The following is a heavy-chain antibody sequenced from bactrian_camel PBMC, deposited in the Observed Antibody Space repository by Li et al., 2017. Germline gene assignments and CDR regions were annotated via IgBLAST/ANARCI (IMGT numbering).Heavy chain of an antibody. D-gene: IGHD2*01. V-gene: IGHV3S10*01. J-gene: IGHJ4*01. CDR2: IDSDGST. Sequence: VQLVESGGGSVQTGGSLRLSCAASGYTGSVLYMAWFRQAPGKERELVSSIDSDGSTYYADSVKGRFTISQDAAENTLYLQMNNLKPEDTAMYYCAADRGVYCGGGYRYAPRFGTKGQGTQVTVS. CDR1: GYTGSVLY.